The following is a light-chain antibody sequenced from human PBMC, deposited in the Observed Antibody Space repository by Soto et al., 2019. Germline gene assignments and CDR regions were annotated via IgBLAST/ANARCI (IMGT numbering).Light chain of an antibody. J-gene: IGKJ1*01. CDR3: QQYGGSPRT. V-gene: IGKV3-20*01. CDR2: DAS. Sequence: EIVLTQSPGTLSLSPGESATLSCRASQSIRSSYLAWYQQTSGQAPRLLIYDASSRAAGIPDRFSGSGSGTDFTLTISGLEPEDFGVYYCQQYGGSPRTFGQGTKVEIK. CDR1: QSIRSSY.